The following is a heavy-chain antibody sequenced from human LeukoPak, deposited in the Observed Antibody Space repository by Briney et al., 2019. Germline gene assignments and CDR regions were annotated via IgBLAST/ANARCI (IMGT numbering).Heavy chain of an antibody. CDR3: ARQGSSAQPSWFDP. V-gene: IGHV4-34*01. CDR2: INHSGST. Sequence: SETLSLTCAVYGGSFSGYYWSWIRQPPGKGLEWIGEINHSGSTNYNPSLKSRVTISVDTSKNQFSLKLSSVTAADTAVYYCARQGSSAQPSWFDPWGQGTLVTVSS. D-gene: IGHD6-19*01. CDR1: GGSFSGYY. J-gene: IGHJ5*02.